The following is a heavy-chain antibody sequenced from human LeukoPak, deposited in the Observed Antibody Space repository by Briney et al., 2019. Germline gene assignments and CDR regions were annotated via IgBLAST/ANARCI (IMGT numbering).Heavy chain of an antibody. J-gene: IGHJ4*02. CDR1: RGSISSSKW. V-gene: IGHV4-4*02. CDR2: IYLGVST. CDR3: ARDDSENSSGYPTE. D-gene: IGHD3-22*01. Sequence: PSGTLSLTCAVSRGSISSSKWWSWVRPPPGKGLEWIGEIYLGVSTNYNPSLKRRVTISVDKSTSQFSLKLNSVTAADTAVYYCARDDSENSSGYPTEWGQGTLVTVSS.